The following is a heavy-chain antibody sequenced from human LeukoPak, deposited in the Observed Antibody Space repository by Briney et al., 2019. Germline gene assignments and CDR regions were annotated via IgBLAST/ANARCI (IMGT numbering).Heavy chain of an antibody. CDR3: ARSAAAGTGY. J-gene: IGHJ4*02. D-gene: IGHD6-13*01. V-gene: IGHV1-69*06. CDR1: GGTFSSYA. Sequence: GASAKVSCKASGGTFSSYAISWVRQAPGQGLEWMGGIIPIFGTANYAQKFQGRVTITADKSTSTAYMELSSLRSDDTAVYYCARSAAAGTGYWGQGTLVTVSS. CDR2: IIPIFGTA.